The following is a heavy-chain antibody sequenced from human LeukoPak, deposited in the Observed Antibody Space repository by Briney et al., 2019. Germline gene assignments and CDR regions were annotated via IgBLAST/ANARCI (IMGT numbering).Heavy chain of an antibody. J-gene: IGHJ4*02. D-gene: IGHD6-13*01. CDR3: AREYSSSWSPFDY. Sequence: SETLSLTCTVSGGSINSYYWSWIRQPPGKGLEWIGYIHYSGSTNYNPSLKSRVTISVDTSKNHFSLRLSSVTAADTAVYYRAREYSSSWSPFDYWGQGTLVTVSS. V-gene: IGHV4-59*12. CDR2: IHYSGST. CDR1: GGSINSYY.